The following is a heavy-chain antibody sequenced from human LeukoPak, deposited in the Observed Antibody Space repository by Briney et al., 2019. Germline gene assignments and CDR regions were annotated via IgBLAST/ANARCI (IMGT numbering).Heavy chain of an antibody. CDR1: GYTFTSYA. Sequence: ASVKVSCKASGYTFTSYAMHWVRQAPGQRLEWMGWINAGNGNTKYSQKFQGRVTITRDTSASTAYMELSSLRSEDTAVYYCARGIGRIVGATGNWFDPWGQGTLVTVSS. D-gene: IGHD1-26*01. CDR3: ARGIGRIVGATGNWFDP. J-gene: IGHJ5*02. CDR2: INAGNGNT. V-gene: IGHV1-3*01.